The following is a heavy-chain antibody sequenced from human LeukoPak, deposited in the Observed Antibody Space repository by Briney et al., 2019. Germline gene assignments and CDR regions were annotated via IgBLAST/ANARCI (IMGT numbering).Heavy chain of an antibody. J-gene: IGHJ4*02. CDR3: ARGPPLRFLEWLRFDY. CDR1: GFTFSSYS. D-gene: IGHD3-3*01. Sequence: GGSLRLSCAASGFTFSSYSMNRVRQAPGKGLEWVSYISSSSSTIYYADSVKGRFTISRDNAKNSLYLQMNSLRDEDTAVYYCARGPPLRFLEWLRFDYWGQGTLVTVSS. CDR2: ISSSSSTI. V-gene: IGHV3-48*02.